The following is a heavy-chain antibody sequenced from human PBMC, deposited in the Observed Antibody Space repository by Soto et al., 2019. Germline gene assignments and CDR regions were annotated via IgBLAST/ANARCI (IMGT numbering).Heavy chain of an antibody. V-gene: IGHV1-18*01. CDR3: ARDLYDILTGYQTENAFDI. D-gene: IGHD3-9*01. CDR2: ISAYNGNT. J-gene: IGHJ3*02. CDR1: GYTFTSYG. Sequence: QVQLVQSGAEVKKPGASVKVSCKASGYTFTSYGISWVRQAPGQGLEWMGWISAYNGNTNYAQKLQGRVTMTTDTSTSTAYMELRSLRSDDTAVYYCARDLYDILTGYQTENAFDIWGQGTMVTVSS.